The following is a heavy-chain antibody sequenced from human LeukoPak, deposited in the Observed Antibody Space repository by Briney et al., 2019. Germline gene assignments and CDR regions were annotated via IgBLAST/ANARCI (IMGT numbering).Heavy chain of an antibody. Sequence: PGGSLRLSCAASGFTFSSYAMSWVRQAPGKGLEWVSAISGSGGSTYYADSVEGRFTISRDNSKNTLYLQMNSLRAEDTAVYYCAKGQYCSGGSCPDYYFDYWGQGTLVTVSS. V-gene: IGHV3-23*01. J-gene: IGHJ4*02. D-gene: IGHD2-15*01. CDR3: AKGQYCSGGSCPDYYFDY. CDR1: GFTFSSYA. CDR2: ISGSGGST.